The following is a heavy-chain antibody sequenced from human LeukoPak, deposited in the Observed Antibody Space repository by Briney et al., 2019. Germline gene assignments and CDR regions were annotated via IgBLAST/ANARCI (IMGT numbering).Heavy chain of an antibody. CDR1: GYTFTGYY. CDR3: ARRAPGRGQGYWFDP. J-gene: IGHJ5*02. V-gene: IGHV1-2*02. CDR2: INPNSGGT. D-gene: IGHD3-10*01. Sequence: ASVKVSCKASGYTFTGYYMHWVRQAPGQGLEWMGWINPNSGGTNYAQKFQGRVTMTRDTSISTAYMELSRLRSDDTAVYYCARRAPGRGQGYWFDPWGQGTLVTVSS.